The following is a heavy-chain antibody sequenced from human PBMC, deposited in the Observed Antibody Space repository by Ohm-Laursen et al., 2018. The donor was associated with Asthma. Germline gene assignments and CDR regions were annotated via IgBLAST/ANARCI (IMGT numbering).Heavy chain of an antibody. CDR3: ARIGPEWELPGREYSLHH. CDR1: GFTFSSYA. V-gene: IGHV3-21*01. CDR2: ISTASSFI. J-gene: IGHJ1*01. Sequence: GSLRLSCAASGFTFSSYAMHWVRQIPGKGLEWVASISTASSFIYYADSVRGRFTTSRDNARNSVYLQMNSLRAEDTALYYCARIGPEWELPGREYSLHHWGEGTLVTVSS. D-gene: IGHD1-26*01.